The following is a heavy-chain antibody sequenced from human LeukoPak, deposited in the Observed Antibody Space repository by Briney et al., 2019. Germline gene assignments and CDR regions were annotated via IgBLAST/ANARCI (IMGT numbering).Heavy chain of an antibody. CDR1: GGTFSIYA. CDR3: ARSKFTAGRGAFDI. J-gene: IGHJ3*02. CDR2: IIPIFGTA. D-gene: IGHD6-19*01. Sequence: GSSVKVSCKASGGTFSIYAISWVRQAPGQGLEWMGGIIPIFGTANYAQKFQGRVTITTDESTSTAYMELSSLRSEDTAVYYCARSKFTAGRGAFDIWGQGTMVTVSS. V-gene: IGHV1-69*05.